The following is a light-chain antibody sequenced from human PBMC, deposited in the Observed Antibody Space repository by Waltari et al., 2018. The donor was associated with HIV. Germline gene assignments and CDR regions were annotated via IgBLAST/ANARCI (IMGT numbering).Light chain of an antibody. CDR3: AAWDDSLNALL. V-gene: IGLV1-44*01. CDR2: SNN. J-gene: IGLJ2*01. CDR1: YSNIGTDV. Sequence: QSVLTQPPSASGTPGQRVTISCSGSYSNIGTDVVNWYQQRPGTAPKLLIYSNNPRPSGVPDRFSGSKSGTSASLAISGLQSEDEAAYYCAAWDDSLNALLFGGGTKLTVL.